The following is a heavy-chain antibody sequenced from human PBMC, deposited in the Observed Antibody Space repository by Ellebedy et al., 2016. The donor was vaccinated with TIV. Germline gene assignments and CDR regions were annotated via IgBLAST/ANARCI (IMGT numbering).Heavy chain of an antibody. Sequence: GGSLRLSXAASGFTFSSYWMSWVRQAPGKGLEWVANIKQDGSEKYYVDSVKGRFTISRDNAKNSLYLQMNSLRAEDTAVYYCARVIAVAGMDIEYFDYWGQGTLVTVSS. CDR3: ARVIAVAGMDIEYFDY. CDR2: IKQDGSEK. V-gene: IGHV3-7*03. CDR1: GFTFSSYW. J-gene: IGHJ4*02. D-gene: IGHD6-19*01.